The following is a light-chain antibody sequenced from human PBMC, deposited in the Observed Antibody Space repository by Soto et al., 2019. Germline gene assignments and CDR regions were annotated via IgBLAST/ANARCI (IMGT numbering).Light chain of an antibody. CDR1: SSDVGGYNY. CDR2: DVS. V-gene: IGLV2-14*03. J-gene: IGLJ1*01. Sequence: QSALTQPASVSGSPGPSITISCTGTSSDVGGYNYVSWYQHHPGKAPRVIIYDVSNRPSGVSNRFSGSKSGNTASLTISGLQAEDEADYYCISYTSSSTLYVFGTGTKVTVL. CDR3: ISYTSSSTLYV.